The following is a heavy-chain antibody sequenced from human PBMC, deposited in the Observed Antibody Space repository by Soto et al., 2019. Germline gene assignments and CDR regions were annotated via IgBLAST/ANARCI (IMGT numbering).Heavy chain of an antibody. Sequence: GGSLRLSCVASGFTFNKYALAWVRQAPGKGLEWVSYISSSGSTIYYADSVKGRFTISRDNAKNSLYLQMNSLRAEDTAVYYCARDHYDSSGYYLLDAFDIWGQGTMVTVSS. CDR2: ISSSGSTI. CDR1: GFTFNKYA. D-gene: IGHD3-22*01. J-gene: IGHJ3*02. V-gene: IGHV3-48*03. CDR3: ARDHYDSSGYYLLDAFDI.